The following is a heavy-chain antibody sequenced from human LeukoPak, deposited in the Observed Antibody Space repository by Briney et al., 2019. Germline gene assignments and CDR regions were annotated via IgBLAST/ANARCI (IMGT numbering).Heavy chain of an antibody. Sequence: GGSLRLSCAASGFTFSSYAMHWVRQAPGKGLEYVSAISSNGGITYYANSVKGRFTISRDNSKNTLYLQMGSLRAEDMAVYYCARDRIAAAGNTRKYYYYGMDVWGQGTTVTVSS. J-gene: IGHJ6*02. V-gene: IGHV3-64*01. CDR1: GFTFSSYA. CDR3: ARDRIAAAGNTRKYYYYGMDV. D-gene: IGHD6-13*01. CDR2: ISSNGGIT.